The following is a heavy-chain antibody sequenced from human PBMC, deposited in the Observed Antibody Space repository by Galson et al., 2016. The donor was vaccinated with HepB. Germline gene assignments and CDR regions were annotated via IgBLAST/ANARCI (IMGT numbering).Heavy chain of an antibody. CDR1: GFSFSDYW. CDR3: VSRRHIAADGVD. CDR2: IKQDGSEK. J-gene: IGHJ4*02. V-gene: IGHV3-7*02. D-gene: IGHD6-13*01. Sequence: SLRLSCAASGFSFSDYWMTWVRQAPGKGLEWVANIKQDGSEKYYVDSVKGRFTISRDNAKNSLYLQMNSLRAVDTAIYYCVSRRHIAADGVDWGQGILVTVS.